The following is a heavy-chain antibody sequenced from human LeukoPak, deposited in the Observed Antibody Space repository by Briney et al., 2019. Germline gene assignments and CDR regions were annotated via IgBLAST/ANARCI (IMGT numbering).Heavy chain of an antibody. Sequence: GGSLRLSCAASGFTFDDYGMSWVRQAPGKGLEWVSGINWNGGSTGYADSVKGRFTISRDNAKNSLYLQMNSLRAEDTALYYCARDGIVGARVEADYFDYWGQGTLVTVSS. CDR1: GFTFDDYG. V-gene: IGHV3-20*04. CDR3: ARDGIVGARVEADYFDY. J-gene: IGHJ4*02. D-gene: IGHD1-26*01. CDR2: INWNGGST.